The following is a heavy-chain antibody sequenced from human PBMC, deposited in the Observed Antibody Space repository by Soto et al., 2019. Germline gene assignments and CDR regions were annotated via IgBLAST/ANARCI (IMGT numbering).Heavy chain of an antibody. V-gene: IGHV1-18*01. CDR1: GGTFSSYA. CDR3: ARDDRSMVRGGTHFDY. J-gene: IGHJ4*02. Sequence: ASVKVSCKASGGTFSSYAISWVRQAPGQGLEWMGWISAYNGNTNYAQKLQGRVTMTTDTSTSTAYMELRSLRSDDTAVYYCARDDRSMVRGGTHFDYWGQGTLVTVSS. CDR2: ISAYNGNT. D-gene: IGHD3-10*01.